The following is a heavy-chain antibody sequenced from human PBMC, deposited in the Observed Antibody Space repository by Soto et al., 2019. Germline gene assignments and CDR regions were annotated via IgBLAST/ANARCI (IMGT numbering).Heavy chain of an antibody. CDR1: GFTLRNYG. D-gene: IGHD3-16*01. Sequence: QVQLVESGGGVVQPGRSLRLSCTASGFTLRNYGVHWVRQAPGKGLEWLTLVSHDGTNKFYTDSVKGRFTVSRDNSKNTLYLQMNSLRTEDTAVYYCAKDFEETITFGEFGHYYGMDVWGQGTTVTVSS. V-gene: IGHV3-30*18. CDR3: AKDFEETITFGEFGHYYGMDV. J-gene: IGHJ6*02. CDR2: VSHDGTNK.